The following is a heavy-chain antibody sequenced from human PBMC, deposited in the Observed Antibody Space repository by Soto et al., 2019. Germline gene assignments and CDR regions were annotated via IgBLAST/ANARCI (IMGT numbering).Heavy chain of an antibody. Sequence: EVQLVESGGGLIQPGGSLRLSCAASGFAVSSKYMTWVRQAPGKGLEWVSVIYGGGTTYYADSVKGRFTISRATSKNTLYRQMNSLRAEDTAVYYCVQTTGWPGFDFWGQGTLVTVSS. CDR1: GFAVSSKY. CDR3: VQTTGWPGFDF. CDR2: IYGGGTT. V-gene: IGHV3-53*01. D-gene: IGHD6-19*01. J-gene: IGHJ4*02.